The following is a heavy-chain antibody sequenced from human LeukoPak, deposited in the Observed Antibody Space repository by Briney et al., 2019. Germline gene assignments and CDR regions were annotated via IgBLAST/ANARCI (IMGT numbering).Heavy chain of an antibody. D-gene: IGHD3-22*01. Sequence: GSPVKVSCKASGLTFTSSAMQGVRQARGQRLEWIGWIVVGSGKTHYTQKFQERVTLTRDMSPSTASMELSSLGSEDTAVYYCAAAIPSGDSSGYYFDYWGQGALVTVSS. V-gene: IGHV1-58*02. CDR2: IVVGSGKT. J-gene: IGHJ4*02. CDR3: AAAIPSGDSSGYYFDY. CDR1: GLTFTSSA.